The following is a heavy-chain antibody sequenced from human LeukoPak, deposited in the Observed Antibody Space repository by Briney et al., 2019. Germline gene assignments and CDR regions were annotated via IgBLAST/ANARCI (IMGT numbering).Heavy chain of an antibody. Sequence: ASVKVSCKASGYIFTGYYMHWVRQAPGQGLEWMGWINPNSGGTNYAQKFQGRVTMTRDTSISTAYMELSRLRSDDTAVYYCARDGGLSAYYDFWSGYYLDGWGQGTLVTVSS. CDR1: GYIFTGYY. V-gene: IGHV1-2*02. CDR3: ARDGGLSAYYDFWSGYYLDG. D-gene: IGHD3-3*01. CDR2: INPNSGGT. J-gene: IGHJ4*02.